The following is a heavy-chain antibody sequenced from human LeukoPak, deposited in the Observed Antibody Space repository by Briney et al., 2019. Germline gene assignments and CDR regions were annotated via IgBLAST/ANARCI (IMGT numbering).Heavy chain of an antibody. CDR1: AGSISSGGYY. V-gene: IGHV4-31*03. CDR3: ARRPSGFDP. J-gene: IGHJ5*02. D-gene: IGHD6-6*01. Sequence: SETLSLTCTVSAGSISSGGYYWSWIRQHPGKGLEWIGYIYYSGSTNYNPSLKSRVTISVDTSENQFSLKVSSVTAADTAVYYCARRPSGFDPWGQGTLVTVSS. CDR2: IYYSGST.